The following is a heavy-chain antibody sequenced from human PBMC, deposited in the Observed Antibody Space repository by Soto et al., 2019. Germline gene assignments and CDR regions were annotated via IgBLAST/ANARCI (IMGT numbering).Heavy chain of an antibody. J-gene: IGHJ4*02. D-gene: IGHD1-26*01. CDR2: ISAYNGNT. CDR1: GYTFTSYG. Sequence: QVQLVQSGAEVKKPGASVKVSCKASGYTFTSYGISWVRQAPGQGLEWMGWISAYNGNTNYAQKLQGRVTMTTDTSTSTAYVELRSLRSDDTAVYYCARTETPEWERLQGRLVYWGQGTLVTVSS. V-gene: IGHV1-18*01. CDR3: ARTETPEWERLQGRLVY.